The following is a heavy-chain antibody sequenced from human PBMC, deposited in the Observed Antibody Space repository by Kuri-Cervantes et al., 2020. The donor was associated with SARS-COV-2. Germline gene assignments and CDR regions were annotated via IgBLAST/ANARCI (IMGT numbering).Heavy chain of an antibody. J-gene: IGHJ5*02. Sequence: ESLKISCTVSGGSISSYYWSWIRQPAGKGLEWIGRIYTGGSTLYNPTLKSRVTISLDTSKDQVSLRLTSVTAADTAVYYCAKDSGYSSSLNWFDPWGQGILVTVSS. V-gene: IGHV4-4*07. CDR3: AKDSGYSSSLNWFDP. CDR2: IYTGGST. CDR1: GGSISSYY. D-gene: IGHD6-13*01.